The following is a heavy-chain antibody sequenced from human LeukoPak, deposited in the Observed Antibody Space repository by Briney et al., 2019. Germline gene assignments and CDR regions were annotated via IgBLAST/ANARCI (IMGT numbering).Heavy chain of an antibody. CDR2: INPNSGGT. V-gene: IGHV1-2*02. CDR1: GYTFTGYY. Sequence: ASVKVSCKASGYTFTGYYMHWVRQAPGQGLELMGWINPNSGGTNYAQKFQGRVTMTRDTSISTAYMELSRLRSDDTAVYYCATDQTPSTIAVPGTVFDYWGQGTLVPVSS. D-gene: IGHD6-19*01. CDR3: ATDQTPSTIAVPGTVFDY. J-gene: IGHJ4*02.